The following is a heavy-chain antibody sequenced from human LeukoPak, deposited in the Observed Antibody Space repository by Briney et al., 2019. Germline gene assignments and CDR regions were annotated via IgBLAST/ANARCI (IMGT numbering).Heavy chain of an antibody. Sequence: GGSLRLSCAASGFTFSSYAMSWVRQAPGKGLEWVSAISGSGGSTCYADSVKGRFTISRDNSKNTLYLQMNSLRAEDTAVYYCAKFSGYDSGPYWYFDLWGRGTLVTVSS. D-gene: IGHD5-12*01. V-gene: IGHV3-23*01. CDR2: ISGSGGST. CDR3: AKFSGYDSGPYWYFDL. CDR1: GFTFSSYA. J-gene: IGHJ2*01.